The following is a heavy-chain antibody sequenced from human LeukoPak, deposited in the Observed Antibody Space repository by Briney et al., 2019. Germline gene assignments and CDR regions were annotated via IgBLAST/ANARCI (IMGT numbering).Heavy chain of an antibody. D-gene: IGHD3-22*01. J-gene: IGHJ6*02. CDR3: ARQRYDSSGYYWNYYYYYGMDV. V-gene: IGHV4-39*01. Sequence: SETLSLTCAVYGGSFSSYYWGWIRQPPGKGLEWIGSIYYSGSTYYNPSLKSRVTISVDTSKNQFSLKLSSVTAADTAVYYCARQRYDSSGYYWNYYYYYGMDVWGQGTTVTVSS. CDR2: IYYSGST. CDR1: GGSFSSYY.